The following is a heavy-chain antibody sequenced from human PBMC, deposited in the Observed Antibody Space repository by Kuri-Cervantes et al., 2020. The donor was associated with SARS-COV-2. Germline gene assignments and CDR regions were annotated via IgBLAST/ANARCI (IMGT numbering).Heavy chain of an antibody. CDR1: AATFPNYD. CDR2: VKTNSGNT. Sequence: ASVKVSCKTPAATFPNYDINWVRQATGQGLEWMGMVKTNSGNTLYAQFFQGRVTMTRDISTSTVYMELSSLTSEDTAIYFCYCAPKEGFDSWGQGTLVTVSS. J-gene: IGHJ4*02. CDR3: YCAPKEGFDS. V-gene: IGHV1-8*01. D-gene: IGHD2-21*01.